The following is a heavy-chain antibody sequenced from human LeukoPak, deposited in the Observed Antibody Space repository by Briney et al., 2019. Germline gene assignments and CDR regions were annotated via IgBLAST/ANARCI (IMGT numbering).Heavy chain of an antibody. Sequence: GGSLRLSCAASGFTFSSYSMNWVRQAPGKGLEWVSSISSSSSYIYYADSVKGRFTISRDNAKNSLYLQMNSLRAEDTAVYYCARDPSYSENLDYWGQGTLVTVSS. J-gene: IGHJ4*02. CDR2: ISSSSSYI. CDR3: ARDPSYSENLDY. V-gene: IGHV3-21*01. D-gene: IGHD1-26*01. CDR1: GFTFSSYS.